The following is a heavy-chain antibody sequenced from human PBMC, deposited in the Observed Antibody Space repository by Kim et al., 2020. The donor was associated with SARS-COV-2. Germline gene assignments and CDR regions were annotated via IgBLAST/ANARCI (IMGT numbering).Heavy chain of an antibody. CDR2: INHSGST. Sequence: SETLSLTCAVYGGSFSGYYWSWIRQPPGKGLEWIGEINHSGSTNYNPSLKSRVPISVDTSKNQFSLKLSSVTAADTAVYYCARGHSPYTIFGVVIGPPRYFDFWGQGTLVTVSS. J-gene: IGHJ4*02. V-gene: IGHV4-34*01. CDR1: GGSFSGYY. CDR3: ARGHSPYTIFGVVIGPPRYFDF. D-gene: IGHD3-3*01.